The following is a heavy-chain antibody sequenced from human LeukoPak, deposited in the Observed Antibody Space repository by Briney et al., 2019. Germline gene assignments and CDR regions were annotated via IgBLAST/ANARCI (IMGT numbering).Heavy chain of an antibody. Sequence: GGSLRLSCAASGFTFSTTAMSWVRQAPGKGLEWVSAISGSGGSTYYADSVKGRFTISRDNSKNTPYLQMNSLRTEDTAVYYCAKGGSYSAFDIWGQGTMVTVSS. J-gene: IGHJ3*02. CDR2: ISGSGGST. CDR3: AKGGSYSAFDI. CDR1: GFTFSTTA. D-gene: IGHD1-26*01. V-gene: IGHV3-23*01.